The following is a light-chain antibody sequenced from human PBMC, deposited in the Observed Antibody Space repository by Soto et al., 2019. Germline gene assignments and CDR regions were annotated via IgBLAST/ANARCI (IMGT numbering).Light chain of an antibody. V-gene: IGKV1-5*01. Sequence: IQMTQSPSALSASVGDRVTITCRASQYTSNWVAWYQQKPGKAPKLLLYDASTLESGVPLRFTGSASDKEFTLTISSLQPDDFATYYCQQYNSFSGTFGGGTKVEI. CDR3: QQYNSFSGT. CDR2: DAS. J-gene: IGKJ4*01. CDR1: QYTSNW.